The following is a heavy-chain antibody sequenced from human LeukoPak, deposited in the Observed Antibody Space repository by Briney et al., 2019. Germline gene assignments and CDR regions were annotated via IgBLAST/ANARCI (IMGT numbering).Heavy chain of an antibody. CDR2: LNPSGSST. CDR1: GFTFRNYP. J-gene: IGHJ3*02. V-gene: IGHV3-23*05. Sequence: GGSLRLSCAASGFTFRNYPMNWVRRAPGKGLEWVSVLNPSGSSTYYADSVEGRFTISRDNAKNTLYLQMTSLRGEDSVVYYCARGGKGPGTFDIWGQGTMVTHSS. D-gene: IGHD6-25*01. CDR3: ARGGKGPGTFDI.